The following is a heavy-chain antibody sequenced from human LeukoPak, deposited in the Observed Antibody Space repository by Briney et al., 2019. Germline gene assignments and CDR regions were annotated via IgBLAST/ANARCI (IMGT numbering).Heavy chain of an antibody. CDR1: SVSFSGYY. V-gene: IGHV4-34*01. Sequence: SETLSLTCAVNSVSFSGYYWTWIRQPPGKGLEWIGEINHSGSANYNPSLKGRVTISVDTSKHQISLNLSSVTAADTAVYYCVRGWYYYYFMDLWGTGNTVTVSS. CDR3: VRGWYYYYFMDL. J-gene: IGHJ6*03. CDR2: INHSGSA.